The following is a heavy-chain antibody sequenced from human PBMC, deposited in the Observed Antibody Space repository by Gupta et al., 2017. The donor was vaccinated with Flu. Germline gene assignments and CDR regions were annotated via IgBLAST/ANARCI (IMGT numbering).Heavy chain of an antibody. V-gene: IGHV3-66*02. CDR2: IFSGGST. J-gene: IGHJ6*02. CDR1: GFTVSRKD. Sequence: EVQLVESGGGLVQPGGSLRRSCAASGFTVSRKDMSWVRQAPGKGLEWVSLIFSGGSTFYADSVKGRFTISRDNSQNTLFLQMNSLRVDDTAGYFCATLYNYAMDVWGQGTTVTVSS. CDR3: ATLYNYAMDV.